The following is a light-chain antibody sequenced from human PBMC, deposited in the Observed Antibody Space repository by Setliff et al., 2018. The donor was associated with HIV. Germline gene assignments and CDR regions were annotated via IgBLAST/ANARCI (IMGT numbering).Light chain of an antibody. V-gene: IGLV2-23*02. Sequence: QSVLTQPASVSGSPGQSITIPCTGTSSDVGNYNLVSWYQQHPGTAPKLIIYEVTKRPSGVSNRFSGSKSGNTASLTISGLQAEDESDYYCCSYAGSGTYVFGSGTKGTVL. CDR1: SSDVGNYNL. CDR3: CSYAGSGTYV. CDR2: EVT. J-gene: IGLJ1*01.